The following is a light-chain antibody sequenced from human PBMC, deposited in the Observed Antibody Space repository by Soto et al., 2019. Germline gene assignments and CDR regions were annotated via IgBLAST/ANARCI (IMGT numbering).Light chain of an antibody. J-gene: IGLJ2*01. CDR2: EGS. CDR1: SSDVGSYNL. Sequence: QSALTQPASGSGFPGQSITISCTGTSSDVGSYNLGSWYQQHPGKAPKLLIYEGSKRPSGVSNRFSGSKSGNTASLTISGLQAEDEADYYCCSYAGVGVFGGGTKLTVL. V-gene: IGLV2-23*01. CDR3: CSYAGVGV.